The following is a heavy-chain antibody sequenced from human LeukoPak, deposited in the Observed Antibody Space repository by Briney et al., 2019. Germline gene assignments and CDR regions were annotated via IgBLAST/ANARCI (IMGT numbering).Heavy chain of an antibody. D-gene: IGHD3-10*01. CDR3: ASFHRPPYYGSHTGDY. CDR2: ISSSGSTI. V-gene: IGHV3-11*04. Sequence: GGSLRLSCAASGFTFSDYYMSWIRQAPGKGLEWVSYISSSGSTIYYADSVKGRFTISRDNAKNSLYLQMNSLRAEDTAVYYCASFHRPPYYGSHTGDYWGQGTLVTVSS. J-gene: IGHJ4*02. CDR1: GFTFSDYY.